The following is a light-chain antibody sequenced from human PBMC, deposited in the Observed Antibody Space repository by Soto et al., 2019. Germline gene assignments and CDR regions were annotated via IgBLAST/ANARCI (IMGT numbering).Light chain of an antibody. Sequence: QSVLTQPASVSGSPGQSITFSGLGPSGAVGAYNYVSWYQQHPGKAPELIIFDVTNRPSGVSNRFSGSKSGNTASLTISGLQAEDETDYYCSSYTSSSIYVFGTGTQLTVL. V-gene: IGLV2-14*01. CDR1: SGAVGAYNY. CDR3: SSYTSSSIYV. J-gene: IGLJ1*01. CDR2: DVT.